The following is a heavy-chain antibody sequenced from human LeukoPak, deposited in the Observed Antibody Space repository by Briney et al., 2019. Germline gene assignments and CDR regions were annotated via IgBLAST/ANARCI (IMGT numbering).Heavy chain of an antibody. CDR3: AREGGLYSSSSSWGLFDY. CDR1: GYTFTSYD. Sequence: ASVKVSCKASGYTFTSYDINWVRQATGQGLEWMGWINTNTGNPTYAQGFTGRFVFSLDTSVSTAYLQISSLKAEDTAVYYCAREGGLYSSSSSWGLFDYWGQGTLVTVSS. CDR2: INTNTGNP. J-gene: IGHJ4*02. D-gene: IGHD6-6*01. V-gene: IGHV7-4-1*02.